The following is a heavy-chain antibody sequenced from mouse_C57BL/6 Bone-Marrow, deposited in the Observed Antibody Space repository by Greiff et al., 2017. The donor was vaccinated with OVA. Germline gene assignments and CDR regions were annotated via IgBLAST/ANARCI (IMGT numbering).Heavy chain of an antibody. CDR2: IYPGDGDT. CDR3: ARRTYGSSYHFAY. V-gene: IGHV1-80*01. Sequence: VQLQQSGVELVKPGASVKISCKASGYAFSSYWMNWVKQRPGKGLEWIGQIYPGDGDTNYNGKFKGKATLTADKSSSTAYMQLSSLTSEDSAVYFCARRTYGSSYHFAYWGQGTLVTVSA. CDR1: GYAFSSYW. D-gene: IGHD1-1*01. J-gene: IGHJ3*01.